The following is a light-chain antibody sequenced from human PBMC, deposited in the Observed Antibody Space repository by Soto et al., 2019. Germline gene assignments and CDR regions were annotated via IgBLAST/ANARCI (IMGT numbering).Light chain of an antibody. CDR3: QQRSDWPLT. Sequence: IVLTRSPATLSVSPGERATLSCRASRGISSNLAWYQWKPGQAPRLLIYDASNRATGIPARFSGSGSGTDFTLTISSLEPEDFAVYYCQQRSDWPLTFGGGTKVDIK. V-gene: IGKV3-11*01. J-gene: IGKJ4*01. CDR1: RGISSN. CDR2: DAS.